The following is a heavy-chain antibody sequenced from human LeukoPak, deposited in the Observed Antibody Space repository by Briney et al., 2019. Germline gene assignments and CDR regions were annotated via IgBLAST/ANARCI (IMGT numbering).Heavy chain of an antibody. D-gene: IGHD5-18*01. Sequence: SETLSLTCSVSDDSITMYYWTWIRQPPGKGLEWIGYVDHTGSTNFNPSLNGRVSISRDTTKNLFSLRLRSVTAADTAVYYCARDVGRYTYGYRPTEVYWYFDLWGRGTLVTVSS. J-gene: IGHJ2*01. CDR2: VDHTGST. CDR1: DDSITMYY. V-gene: IGHV4-4*08. CDR3: ARDVGRYTYGYRPTEVYWYFDL.